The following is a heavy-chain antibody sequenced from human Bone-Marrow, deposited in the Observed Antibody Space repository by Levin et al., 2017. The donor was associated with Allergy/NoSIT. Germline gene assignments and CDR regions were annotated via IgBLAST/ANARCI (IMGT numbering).Heavy chain of an antibody. V-gene: IGHV3-30-3*01. CDR1: GFTFSSYA. D-gene: IGHD6-19*01. J-gene: IGHJ4*02. CDR3: ARAAPYSSGWYGSAIDY. Sequence: GGSLRLSCAASGFTFSSYAMHWVRQAPGKGLEWVAVISYDGSNKYYADSVKGRFTISRDNSKNTLYLQMNSLRAEDTAVYYCARAAPYSSGWYGSAIDYWGQGTLVTVSS. CDR2: ISYDGSNK.